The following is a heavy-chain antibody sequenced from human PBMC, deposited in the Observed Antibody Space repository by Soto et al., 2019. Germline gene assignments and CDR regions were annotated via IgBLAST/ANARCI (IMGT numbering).Heavy chain of an antibody. J-gene: IGHJ4*02. CDR1: GFAFNNYG. CDR2: ISTSDYT. V-gene: IGHV3-21*01. Sequence: PGGSLRLSCTVSGFAFNNYGINWVRQAPGKGLEWVSSISTSDYTYYSDSVKGRFAISRDNAKSSVSLQMNTLRVEDTAVYYCAREDSIIIPAVSDFWGQGTLVTVSS. CDR3: AREDSIIIPAVSDF. D-gene: IGHD2-2*01.